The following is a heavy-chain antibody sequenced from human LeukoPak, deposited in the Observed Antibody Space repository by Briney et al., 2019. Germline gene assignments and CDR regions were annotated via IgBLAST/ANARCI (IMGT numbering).Heavy chain of an antibody. D-gene: IGHD3-3*01. CDR2: IYYSGST. CDR3: ARSPAITIFGVVITFDY. J-gene: IGHJ4*02. V-gene: IGHV4-61*01. CDR1: GGSISSGSYY. Sequence: PSETLSLTCTVSGGSISSGSYYWSWIRQPPGKGLEWIGYIYYSGSTNYNPSLKSRVTISVDTSKNRFSLKLSSVTAADTAVYYCARSPAITIFGVVITFDYWGQGTLVTVSS.